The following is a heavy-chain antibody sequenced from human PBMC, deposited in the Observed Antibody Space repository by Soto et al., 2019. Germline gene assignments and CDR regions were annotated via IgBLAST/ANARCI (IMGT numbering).Heavy chain of an antibody. D-gene: IGHD2-8*01. CDR3: ARLMGTSFDL. J-gene: IGHJ4*02. CDR2: ARNKVNSYTT. Sequence: EEQLVESGGGLVQPGGSLRLSCAASGASGFTFSDHHMDWVRQAPGKGLEWVGRARNKVNSYTTAHAASVKGRFTISRDDSKKSVYLQMTSLKTEATALYFCARLMGTSFDLWGQGTMVTVSS. V-gene: IGHV3-72*01. CDR1: GFTFSDHH.